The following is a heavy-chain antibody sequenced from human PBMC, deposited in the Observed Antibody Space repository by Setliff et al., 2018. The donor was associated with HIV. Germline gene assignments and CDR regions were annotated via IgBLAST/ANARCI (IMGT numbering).Heavy chain of an antibody. CDR2: ISVYNGNT. V-gene: IGHV1-18*01. J-gene: IGHJ3*02. CDR3: ARDLVAAFDI. D-gene: IGHD2-8*02. CDR1: GYTFISYG. Sequence: ASVKVSCKASGYTFISYGISWVRQAPGQGLEWMGWISVYNGNTKYAQKFQGRVTMTTDTSTSTAYMELSSLRSEDTAVYYCARDLVAAFDIWGQGTMVTVSS.